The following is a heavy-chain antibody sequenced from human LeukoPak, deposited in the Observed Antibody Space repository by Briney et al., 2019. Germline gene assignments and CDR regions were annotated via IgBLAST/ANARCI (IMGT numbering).Heavy chain of an antibody. CDR2: IYYSGST. D-gene: IGHD6-13*01. V-gene: IGHV4-39*07. CDR3: ARLRPQQLVLSAKEVNWFDP. J-gene: IGHJ5*02. Sequence: PSETLSLTCTVSGGSISSSRYFWGWIRQPPGKGLEWIGSIYYSGSTYYNPSLKSRVTISVDTSKNQFSLKLSSVTAADTAVYYCARLRPQQLVLSAKEVNWFDPWGQGTLVTVSS. CDR1: GGSISSSRYF.